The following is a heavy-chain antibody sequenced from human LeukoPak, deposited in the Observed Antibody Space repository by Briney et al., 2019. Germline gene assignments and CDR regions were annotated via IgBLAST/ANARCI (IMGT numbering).Heavy chain of an antibody. CDR1: GGSISSYY. CDR3: ARAGGSYLGEFNY. J-gene: IGHJ4*02. Sequence: PSETLSLTCIISGGSISSYYWSWIRQSPGKGLEWIGYITYTGSTDYDPSLKSRVTISVDTSRNQFSLRLNSVTAADTAVYYCARAGGSYLGEFNYWGQGTLVTVSS. D-gene: IGHD1-26*01. V-gene: IGHV4-59*01. CDR2: ITYTGST.